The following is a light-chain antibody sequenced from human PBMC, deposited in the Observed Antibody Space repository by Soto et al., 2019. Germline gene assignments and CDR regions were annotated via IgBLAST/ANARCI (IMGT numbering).Light chain of an antibody. V-gene: IGKV3-20*01. J-gene: IGKJ1*01. Sequence: EIVLTQSPGTLSLSPGERAPLSCRASQSVSSSYLAWYQQKPGQAPRLIIYGASTRATGIPDRFGGSGSGTDFTLTISRLEPEDVAVYYCQHYVTSLTTFGQGTKVDIK. CDR3: QHYVTSLTT. CDR1: QSVSSSY. CDR2: GAS.